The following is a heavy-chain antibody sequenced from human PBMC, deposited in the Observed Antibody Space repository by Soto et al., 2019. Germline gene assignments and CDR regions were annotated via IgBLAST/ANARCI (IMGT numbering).Heavy chain of an antibody. CDR2: IDAGNGNT. Sequence: ASVKFSCNACGYTFTTYGIQLVRQAPGQKLGWTVWIDAGNGNTKYSEKFQGRVTITIDTSASTAYLELSSLRSEDTDVYYCARDTNDSSAHYQQYYYGMDVWGQG. D-gene: IGHD3-22*01. J-gene: IGHJ6*02. CDR3: ARDTNDSSAHYQQYYYGMDV. V-gene: IGHV1-3*01. CDR1: GYTFTTYG.